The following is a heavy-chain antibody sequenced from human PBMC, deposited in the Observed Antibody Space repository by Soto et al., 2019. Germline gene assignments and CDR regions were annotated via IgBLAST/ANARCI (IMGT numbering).Heavy chain of an antibody. CDR1: GFTFSSYA. J-gene: IGHJ4*02. CDR2: ISDGGETT. Sequence: TGGSLRLSCAASGFTFSSYAMGWVRQAPGKGLEWVSLISDGGETTYYANPVKARFTISRDNSKNTLYLQVNSLRAEDTAVYYCATQDFRGTTGTTWGQGTLVTVSS. CDR3: ATQDFRGTTGTT. D-gene: IGHD1-1*01. V-gene: IGHV3-23*01.